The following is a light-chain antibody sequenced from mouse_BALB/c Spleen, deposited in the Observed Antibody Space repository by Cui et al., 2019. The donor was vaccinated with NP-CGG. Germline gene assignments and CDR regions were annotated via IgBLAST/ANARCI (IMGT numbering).Light chain of an antibody. V-gene: IGLV1*01. CDR1: TGTVTTSNH. CDR2: GTN. Sequence: QAVVTQESALTTSPGETVTLTCRPSTGTVTTSNHANWVQEKPDHLFTGLVGGTNNRVPGVPARFSGSLIGNKAALTITGAQTEGEAIYFCALWYSNHWVFGGGTKLTVL. J-gene: IGLJ1*01. CDR3: ALWYSNHWV.